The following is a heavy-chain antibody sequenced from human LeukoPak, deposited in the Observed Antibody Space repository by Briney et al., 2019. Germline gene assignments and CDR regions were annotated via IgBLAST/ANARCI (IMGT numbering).Heavy chain of an antibody. CDR2: IYYSGST. D-gene: IGHD3-10*01. J-gene: IGHJ4*02. CDR3: ARTGSGTD. V-gene: IGHV4-59*08. Sequence: SETLSLTCTVSGGPISSYYWSWIRQPPGKGLEWIGYIYYSGSTNYNPSLKSRVTISVDTSKNQFSLKLSSVTAADTAVYYCARTGSGTDWGQGTLVTVSS. CDR1: GGPISSYY.